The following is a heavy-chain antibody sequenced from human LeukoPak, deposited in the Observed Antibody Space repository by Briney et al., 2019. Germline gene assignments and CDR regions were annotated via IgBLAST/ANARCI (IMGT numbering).Heavy chain of an antibody. J-gene: IGHJ4*02. CDR3: ARDAVLLWFGSHDY. D-gene: IGHD3-10*01. V-gene: IGHV3-74*01. CDR2: INIDGTST. CDR1: GFTFSNYW. Sequence: GGSLRLSCAASGFTFSNYWMHWVRQVPGKGLVCVSRINIDGTSTSYADSVKGRFTISRDNAKNSLYLQMNSLRAEDTAVYYCARDAVLLWFGSHDYWGQGTLVTVSS.